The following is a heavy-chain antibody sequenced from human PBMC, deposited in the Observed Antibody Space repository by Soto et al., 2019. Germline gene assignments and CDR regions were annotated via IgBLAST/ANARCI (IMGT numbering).Heavy chain of an antibody. Sequence: EVQLLESGGGLVQPGGSLRLSCAASGFTFSSYAMSWVRQAPGKGLEWVSAISGSGGSTYCADSVKGRFTISRDNSKNTLYLQMNSLRAEDTAVYYCAKGFTVTGGYFDYWGQGTLVTVSS. J-gene: IGHJ4*02. CDR1: GFTFSSYA. D-gene: IGHD4-17*01. V-gene: IGHV3-23*01. CDR2: ISGSGGST. CDR3: AKGFTVTGGYFDY.